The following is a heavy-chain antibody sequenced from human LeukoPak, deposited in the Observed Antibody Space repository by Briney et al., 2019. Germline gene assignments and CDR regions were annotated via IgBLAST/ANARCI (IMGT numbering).Heavy chain of an antibody. CDR1: GGTFSSYA. CDR3: AGESLGWKQEGDAFDI. CDR2: MYPNSGNT. Sequence: ASVKVSCKASGGTFSSYAISWVRQAPGQGLEWMGWMYPNSGNTGYAQKFQGRVTITRNTSISTAYMELSSLRSEDTAVYYCAGESLGWKQEGDAFDIWGQGTMVTVSS. V-gene: IGHV1-8*03. D-gene: IGHD4-23*01. J-gene: IGHJ3*02.